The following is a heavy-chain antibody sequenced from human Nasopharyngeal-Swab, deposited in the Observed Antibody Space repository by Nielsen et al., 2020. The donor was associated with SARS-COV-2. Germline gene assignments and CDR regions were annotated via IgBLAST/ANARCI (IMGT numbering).Heavy chain of an antibody. J-gene: IGHJ6*03. D-gene: IGHD3-10*01. CDR3: ARARRGVDYYMDV. CDR1: GFTFSSYS. Sequence: GGSLRLSCAASGFTFSSYSMNWVRQAPGKGLEWVSSISSSSSYIYYADSVKGRFTISRDNAKNSLYLQMNSLRAEDTAVYYYARARRGVDYYMDVWGKGTTVTVSS. V-gene: IGHV3-21*01. CDR2: ISSSSSYI.